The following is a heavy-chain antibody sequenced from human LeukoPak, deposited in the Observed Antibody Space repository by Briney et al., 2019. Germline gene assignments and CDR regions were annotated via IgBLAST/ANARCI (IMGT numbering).Heavy chain of an antibody. CDR3: ATGPQMTTVVTPSY. J-gene: IGHJ4*02. Sequence: ASVKVSCKASGYTFTSYDINWVRQATGQGLEWMGWMNPNSGNTGYAQKFQGRVTMTEDTSTDTAYMELSSLRSEDTAVYYCATGPQMTTVVTPSYWGQGTLVTVSS. CDR2: MNPNSGNT. CDR1: GYTFTSYD. V-gene: IGHV1-8*01. D-gene: IGHD4-23*01.